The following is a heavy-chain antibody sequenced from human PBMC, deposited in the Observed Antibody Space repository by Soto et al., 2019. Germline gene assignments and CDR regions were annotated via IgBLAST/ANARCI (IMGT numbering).Heavy chain of an antibody. D-gene: IGHD6-13*01. CDR3: ARGDVGAAGVDY. Sequence: PGGSLRLSCAASGFTFSSYYINWVRQAPGKGLEWVSSISSSGSYIYYADSVKGRFTISRDNAKNSLYLQMNSLRVEDTAVYYCARGDVGAAGVDYWGQGTLVTVSS. CDR2: ISSSGSYI. V-gene: IGHV3-21*01. J-gene: IGHJ4*02. CDR1: GFTFSSYY.